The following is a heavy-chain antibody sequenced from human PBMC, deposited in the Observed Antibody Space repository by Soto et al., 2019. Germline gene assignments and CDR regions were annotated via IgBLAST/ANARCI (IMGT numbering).Heavy chain of an antibody. V-gene: IGHV3-64D*08. CDR2: ISSNGGST. CDR3: VKGKGVSGDGYYYYGMDV. J-gene: IGHJ6*02. CDR1: GFTFSSYA. D-gene: IGHD1-26*01. Sequence: GGSLRLSCSASGFTFSSYAMHWVRQAPGKGLEYVSAISSNGGSTYYADSVKGRFTISRDNSKNTLYLQMSSLGAEDTAVYYCVKGKGVSGDGYYYYGMDVWGQGTTVTVSS.